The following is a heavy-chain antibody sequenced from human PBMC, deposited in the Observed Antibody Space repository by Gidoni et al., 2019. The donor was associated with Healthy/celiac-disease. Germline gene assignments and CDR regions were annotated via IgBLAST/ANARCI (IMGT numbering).Heavy chain of an antibody. V-gene: IGHV1-2*02. CDR1: GYTFTGYY. D-gene: IGHD5-18*01. CDR2: INPNSGGT. Sequence: QVQLVQSGAEVKKPGASVKVSCKASGYTFTGYYMHWVRQAPGQGLEWMGWINPNSGGTNYAQKFQGRVTMTRDTSISTAYMELSRLRSDDTAVYYCAREVNTVTDTAMVMEYIDYWGQGTLVTVSS. CDR3: AREVNTVTDTAMVMEYIDY. J-gene: IGHJ4*02.